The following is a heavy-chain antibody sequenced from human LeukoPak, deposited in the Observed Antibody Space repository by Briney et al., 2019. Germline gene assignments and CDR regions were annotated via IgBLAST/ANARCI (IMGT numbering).Heavy chain of an antibody. J-gene: IGHJ4*02. CDR3: ARGTAMASYYFDY. V-gene: IGHV3-66*02. CDR1: GFIVSSNY. D-gene: IGHD5-18*01. Sequence: PGGSLRLSCAASGFIVSSNYMSWVRQAPGKGLEWVSTIYSGSSTYYADSVKGRFTISRDNSKNTLFLQMSSLRAEDTAVHYCARGTAMASYYFDYWGQGTLVTVSS. CDR2: IYSGSST.